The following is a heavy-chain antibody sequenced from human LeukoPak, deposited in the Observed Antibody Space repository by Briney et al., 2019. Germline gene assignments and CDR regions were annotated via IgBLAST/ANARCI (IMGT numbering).Heavy chain of an antibody. Sequence: PGGSLRLSSAASGFTFSSYAMPWVRQAPGKGLEWVAVISYDGRNKYYADSVKGRFTISRDNSKNTLYLQMNILRAEDTAVCDGARVRPRYCSSTSCYNYCYYGMDVWGQGTTVTVSS. J-gene: IGHJ6*02. V-gene: IGHV3-30*04. CDR1: GFTFSSYA. D-gene: IGHD2-2*02. CDR3: ARVRPRYCSSTSCYNYCYYGMDV. CDR2: ISYDGRNK.